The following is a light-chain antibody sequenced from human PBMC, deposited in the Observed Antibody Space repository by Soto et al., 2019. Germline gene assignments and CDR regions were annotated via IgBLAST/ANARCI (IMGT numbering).Light chain of an antibody. CDR2: DAS. CDR3: QQRSNLWT. V-gene: IGKV3-11*01. J-gene: IGKJ1*01. Sequence: EVALAQSPATLSLSPGERATLSCRASQSVSSYLAWYQQKPGQAPRLLIYDASNRATGIPARFSGSGSGTDFTLTISSLEPEDFAVYYCQQRSNLWTFGQGTKV. CDR1: QSVSSY.